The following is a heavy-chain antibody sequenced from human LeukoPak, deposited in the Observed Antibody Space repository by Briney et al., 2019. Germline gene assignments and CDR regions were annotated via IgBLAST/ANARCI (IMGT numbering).Heavy chain of an antibody. CDR1: GYTFTSYD. V-gene: IGHV1-8*01. Sequence: ASVKVSCKASGYTFTSYDISWVRQATGQGLEWMGWMNPNSGNTGYAQKFQGRVTMTRNTSISTAYMELSSLRSEDTAVYYCARDLSLPGTRQHWGQGTLVTVSS. CDR3: ARDLSLPGTRQH. CDR2: MNPNSGNT. D-gene: IGHD3-10*01. J-gene: IGHJ1*01.